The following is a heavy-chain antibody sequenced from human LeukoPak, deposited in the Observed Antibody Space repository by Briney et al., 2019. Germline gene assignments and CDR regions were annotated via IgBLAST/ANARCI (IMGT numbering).Heavy chain of an antibody. J-gene: IGHJ4*02. V-gene: IGHV1-46*01. D-gene: IGHD3-9*01. CDR2: INPSGGST. CDR3: AIVHNFVYYFDY. Sequence: ASVKVSCKASGYTFTSYYMHWVRQAPGQGLEWMGIINPSGGSTSYAQKFQGRVTMTRDMSTSTVYMELSSLRSEDTAVYYCAIVHNFVYYFDYWGQGTLVTVSS. CDR1: GYTFTSYY.